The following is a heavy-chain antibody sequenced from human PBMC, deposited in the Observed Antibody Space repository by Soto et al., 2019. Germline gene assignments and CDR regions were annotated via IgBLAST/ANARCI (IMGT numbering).Heavy chain of an antibody. Sequence: GSGPTLVNPTQTLTLTCTFSGFSLSTSGVGVGWIRQPPGKALEWLALIYWDDDKRYSPSLKSRLTITKDTSKNQVVLTMTNMDPVDTATYYCAHGYFNGVCYTGGSCPSGFDYWGQGTLVTVSS. J-gene: IGHJ4*02. CDR2: IYWDDDK. V-gene: IGHV2-5*02. D-gene: IGHD2-8*01. CDR3: AHGYFNGVCYTGGSCPSGFDY. CDR1: GFSLSTSGVG.